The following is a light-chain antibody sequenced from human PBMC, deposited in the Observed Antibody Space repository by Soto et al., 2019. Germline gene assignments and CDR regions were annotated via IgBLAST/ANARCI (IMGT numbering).Light chain of an antibody. CDR3: SSYTSSNTWV. J-gene: IGLJ3*02. Sequence: QSVLTQPAPVSGSPGQSITISCTGTSSDVGGYNYVSWYQQHPGKAPKLMIYEVTNRPSGVSNRFSGSKSGNTASLTISGLQAEDEADYYCSSYTSSNTWVFGGGTKVTVL. CDR2: EVT. CDR1: SSDVGGYNY. V-gene: IGLV2-14*01.